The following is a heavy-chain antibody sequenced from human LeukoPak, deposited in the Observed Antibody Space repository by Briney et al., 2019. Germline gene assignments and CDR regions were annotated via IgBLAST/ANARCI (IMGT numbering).Heavy chain of an antibody. CDR3: AKGVGDYFDY. CDR2: INHSGST. J-gene: IGHJ4*02. CDR1: GGSFSGYY. V-gene: IGHV4-34*01. D-gene: IGHD3-16*01. Sequence: SETLSLTCAVYGGSFSGYYWSWIRQPPGKGLEWIGEINHSGSTNYNPSLKSRVTISVDTSKNQFSLKLSSVTAADTAVYYCAKGVGDYFDYWGQGTLVTVSS.